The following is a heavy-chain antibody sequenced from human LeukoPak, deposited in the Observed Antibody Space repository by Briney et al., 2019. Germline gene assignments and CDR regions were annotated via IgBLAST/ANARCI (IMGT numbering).Heavy chain of an antibody. CDR2: ISVSDGST. J-gene: IGHJ5*01. V-gene: IGHV3-23*01. Sequence: GGSLRLSCAASGFTFSSSAMAWVRRAPGEGLQWVSSISVSDGSTHYADSVKGRFTISRDNSKNTLFLQMNFLRAEDTAEYFCAKVLGYVDPFDSWGQGTLVTVCS. CDR3: AKVLGYVDPFDS. D-gene: IGHD2-15*01. CDR1: GFTFSSSA.